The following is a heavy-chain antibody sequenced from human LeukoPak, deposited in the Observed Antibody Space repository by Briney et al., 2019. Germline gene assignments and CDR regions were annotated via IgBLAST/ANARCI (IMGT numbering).Heavy chain of an antibody. D-gene: IGHD1-14*01. Sequence: GGSLRLSCAASGFTFSSYEMNWVRQAPGKGLEWDSYISSSGSTIYYADSVKGRFTISRDNAKNSLYLQMNSLRAEDTAVYYCARVRGNQPYYFDYWGQGTLVTVSS. V-gene: IGHV3-48*03. CDR2: ISSSGSTI. CDR1: GFTFSSYE. J-gene: IGHJ4*02. CDR3: ARVRGNQPYYFDY.